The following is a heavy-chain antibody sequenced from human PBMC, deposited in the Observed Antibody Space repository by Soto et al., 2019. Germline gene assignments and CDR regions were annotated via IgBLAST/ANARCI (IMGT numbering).Heavy chain of an antibody. CDR3: AKVLRDGYNYVGFQH. CDR1: GFTVSSNY. J-gene: IGHJ1*01. V-gene: IGHV3-53*01. CDR2: IYSGGST. Sequence: GGSLRLSCAASGFTVSSNYMSWVRQAPGKGLEWVSVIYSGGSTYYADSVKGRFTISRDNSKNTLYLQMNSLRAEDTAVYYCAKVLRDGYNYVGFQHWGQGTLVTVSS. D-gene: IGHD5-12*01.